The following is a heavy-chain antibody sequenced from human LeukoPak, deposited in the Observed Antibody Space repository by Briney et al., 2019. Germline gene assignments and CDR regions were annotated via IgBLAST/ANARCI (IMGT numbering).Heavy chain of an antibody. J-gene: IGHJ4*02. Sequence: GGSLRLSCAASGFTLSNYWMTWVRQAPGKGLEWVANIKQDGSEKYYADSVKGRFTISRDNAKNSLYPQMNSLGVDDTAVYYCAKDPPVTAKDWGQGTLVTVSS. CDR1: GFTLSNYW. V-gene: IGHV3-7*01. CDR2: IKQDGSEK. CDR3: AKDPPVTAKD. D-gene: IGHD2-21*02.